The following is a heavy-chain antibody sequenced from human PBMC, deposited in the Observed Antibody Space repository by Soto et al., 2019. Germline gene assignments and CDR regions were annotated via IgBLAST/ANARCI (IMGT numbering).Heavy chain of an antibody. CDR2: IYHSGST. V-gene: IGHV4-30-2*01. J-gene: IGHJ4*02. CDR1: GGSISRGGYS. CDR3: ARGQVVAAQH. D-gene: IGHD2-15*01. Sequence: PSETLSLTCAVSGGSISRGGYSWSWIRQPPGKGLEWIGYIYHSGSTYHNPSLKSRVTISVDRSKNQFSLKLSSVTAADTAVYYCARGQVVAAQHWGQGTLVTVSS.